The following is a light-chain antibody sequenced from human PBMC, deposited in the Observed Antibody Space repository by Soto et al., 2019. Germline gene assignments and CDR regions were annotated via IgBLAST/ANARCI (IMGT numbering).Light chain of an antibody. J-gene: IGKJ4*01. CDR2: AAS. Sequence: DIQMTQSPSSLSASVGDRVTITCRASQNISNYLAWYQQKAGKVPKLLIYAASTLQSGVPSRISGSGSGTDFTLTINSLQPEDVASYYCQKYTTVPLTFGGGTKVEIK. CDR3: QKYTTVPLT. V-gene: IGKV1-27*01. CDR1: QNISNY.